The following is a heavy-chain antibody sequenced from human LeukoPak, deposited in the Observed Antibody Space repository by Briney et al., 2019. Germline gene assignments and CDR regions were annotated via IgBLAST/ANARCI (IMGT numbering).Heavy chain of an antibody. J-gene: IGHJ3*02. D-gene: IGHD1-26*01. CDR2: INSNGGST. V-gene: IGHV3-64*01. Sequence: GGSLRLSCAASGFTFSSYAMHWVRQAPGKGLEYVSAINSNGGSTYYANSVKGRFTISRDNSENTLYLQMGSLRAEDMAVYYCARVGSWDAFDIWGQGTVVTVSS. CDR3: ARVGSWDAFDI. CDR1: GFTFSSYA.